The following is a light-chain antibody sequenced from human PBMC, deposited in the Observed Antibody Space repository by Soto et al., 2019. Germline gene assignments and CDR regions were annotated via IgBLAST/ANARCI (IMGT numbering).Light chain of an antibody. CDR2: GES. V-gene: IGKV3-15*01. CDR1: QSVSSN. Sequence: EIVMTQSPATLSVSPGERATLSCRASQSVSSNLAWYQQKPGQAPRRLIYGESTRATGIPARFSGSGCGTEFTLTISSLQSEDFALSYYQQYNIWPLFTFGPGNIVDIK. J-gene: IGKJ3*01. CDR3: QQYNIWPLFT.